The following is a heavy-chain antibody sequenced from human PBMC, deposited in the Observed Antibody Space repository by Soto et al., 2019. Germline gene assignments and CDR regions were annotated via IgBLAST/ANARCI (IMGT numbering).Heavy chain of an antibody. D-gene: IGHD2-15*01. CDR1: GFTFRLHP. CDR2: ISASGSGT. Sequence: GGSLRLSCPASGFTFRLHPLGWVRQAPGKGLEWVSGISASGSGTYYADSVKDRFTISRDNSKDTLHVQMDNLRLEDTAVYYCARGGLSGVDVWGLGTMVTVSS. V-gene: IGHV3-23*01. CDR3: ARGGLSGVDV. J-gene: IGHJ6*02.